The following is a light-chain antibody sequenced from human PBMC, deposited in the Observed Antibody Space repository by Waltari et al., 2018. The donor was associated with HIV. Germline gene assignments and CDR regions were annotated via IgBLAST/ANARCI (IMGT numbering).Light chain of an antibody. J-gene: IGLJ2*01. CDR3: SSYTSTSTLVV. V-gene: IGLV2-14*01. CDR2: EVN. Sequence: QSALTQPASVSGSPGQSITISCTGTTSDVAGYNYVSWYQQHPGQAPKLMISEVNNRPSGVSNRFSGSKSGNTASLTISGLQAEDEADYYCSSYTSTSTLVVFGGGTKLTVL. CDR1: TSDVAGYNY.